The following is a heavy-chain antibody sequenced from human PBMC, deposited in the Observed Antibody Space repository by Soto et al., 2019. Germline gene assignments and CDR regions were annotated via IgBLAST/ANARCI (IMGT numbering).Heavy chain of an antibody. V-gene: IGHV1-69*08. J-gene: IGHJ3*02. CDR3: ARDQTATVPDAFDI. CDR2: IIPILGIA. Sequence: QVPLVQSGAEVKKPGSSVKVSCKASGGTFSSYTISWVRQAPGQGLEWMGRIIPILGIANYAQKFQGRVTITADKSLSTAYMGLGSLSSEDTVVYYCARDQTATVPDAFDIWGQGTMVTDSS. CDR1: GGTFSSYT. D-gene: IGHD5-18*01.